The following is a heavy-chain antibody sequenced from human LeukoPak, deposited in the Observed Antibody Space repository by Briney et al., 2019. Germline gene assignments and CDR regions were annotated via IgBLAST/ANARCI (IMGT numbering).Heavy chain of an antibody. CDR2: RNGGST. J-gene: IGHJ6*04. CDR1: GFTFDDYG. Sequence: PGGSLRLSCGVSGFTFDDYGMNWVRQAPGKGLEWVSGRNGGSTGYADSVKGRFTISRDNAKNSLYLQMNSLRAEDTAVYYCAELGITMIGGVWGKGTTVTISS. CDR3: AELGITMIGGV. V-gene: IGHV3-20*04. D-gene: IGHD3-10*02.